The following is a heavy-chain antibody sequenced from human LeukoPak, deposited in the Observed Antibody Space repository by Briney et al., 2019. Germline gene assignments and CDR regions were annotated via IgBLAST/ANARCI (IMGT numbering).Heavy chain of an antibody. CDR1: DDSISNHY. V-gene: IGHV4-59*11. Sequence: SETLSLTCAVSDDSISNHYWSWIRQPPGKGLEWIGYIYLSGISNYNPSLKSRVTISVDTSTNQVSLKLSSVTAADTAVYFCARDRSYYDSSGFYKYAFDIWGQGTVVTVSS. CDR2: IYLSGIS. D-gene: IGHD3-22*01. CDR3: ARDRSYYDSSGFYKYAFDI. J-gene: IGHJ3*02.